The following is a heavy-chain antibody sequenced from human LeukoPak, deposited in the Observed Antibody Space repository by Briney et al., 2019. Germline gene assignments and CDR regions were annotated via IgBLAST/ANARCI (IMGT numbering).Heavy chain of an antibody. Sequence: ASVKVSCKASGYTFIHYYMHWVRQARGQGLEWMGRIDGETGNTRYAQNFQGRVSMTRDTSTSTIYMELRGLRSDDSAVYYCARELREELAPEVETDAFDIWGQGTMVTVSS. J-gene: IGHJ3*02. CDR1: GYTFIHYY. D-gene: IGHD5-24*01. CDR3: ARELREELAPEVETDAFDI. CDR2: IDGETGNT. V-gene: IGHV1-46*01.